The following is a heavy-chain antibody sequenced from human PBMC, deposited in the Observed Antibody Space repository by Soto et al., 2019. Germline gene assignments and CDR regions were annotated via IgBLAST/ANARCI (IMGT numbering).Heavy chain of an antibody. V-gene: IGHV3-23*01. D-gene: IGHD3-3*01. CDR2: VSGGGGST. Sequence: GGSLRLSCAASGFSFAGYAVAWVRQAPGKGLEWVSTVSGGGGSTYYADSVKGRFTISRDNSGNTVYLQMNSLNAGDTALYYCAKEGPTIFGVVISNLRGMDVWGQGTTVTVSS. CDR1: GFSFAGYA. CDR3: AKEGPTIFGVVISNLRGMDV. J-gene: IGHJ6*02.